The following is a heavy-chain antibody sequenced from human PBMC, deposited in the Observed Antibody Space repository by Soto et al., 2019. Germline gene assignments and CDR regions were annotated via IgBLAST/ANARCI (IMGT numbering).Heavy chain of an antibody. CDR3: ARSPLTHSYAPCDS. J-gene: IGHJ4*02. Sequence: QVQLQESGPRLVKPSEPLSLTCTVSGGSLNSYYWSWIRQPAGQGLEWIGRIYTVGSTNYNPSLKSRVTMSIDTSKNQFSLRLTSVTAAETAVYYCARSPLTHSYAPCDSWGQGSLVTVSS. V-gene: IGHV4-4*07. D-gene: IGHD3-16*01. CDR1: GGSLNSYY. CDR2: IYTVGST.